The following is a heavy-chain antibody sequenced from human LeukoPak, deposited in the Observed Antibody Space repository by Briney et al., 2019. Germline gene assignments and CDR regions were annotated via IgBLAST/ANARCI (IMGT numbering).Heavy chain of an antibody. V-gene: IGHV4-59*01. J-gene: IGHJ4*02. CDR2: IHFSGST. CDR3: ARDLGGIYFDY. Sequence: PSETLSLTCTVSGGSISNYYWSWIRHPPGKGLEWIGSIHFSGSTNYNPSLRSRVTISVDTSKNQLSLKLSSVTAADTAVYYCARDLGGIYFDYWGQGTLVTVSS. D-gene: IGHD1-26*01. CDR1: GGSISNYY.